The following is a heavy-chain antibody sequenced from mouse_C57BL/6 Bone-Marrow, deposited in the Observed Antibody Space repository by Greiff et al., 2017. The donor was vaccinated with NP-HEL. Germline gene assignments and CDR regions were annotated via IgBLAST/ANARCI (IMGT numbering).Heavy chain of an antibody. Sequence: EVQLQQPGAELVKPGASVKMSCKASGYTFTDYYMNWVKQSHGKSLEWIGVINPYNGGTSYNQKFKGKATLTVDKSSSTAYMELNSLTSEDSAVYYCARWGNWDWVYYAMDYWGQGTSVTVSS. CDR1: GYTFTDYY. D-gene: IGHD4-1*01. CDR3: ARWGNWDWVYYAMDY. CDR2: INPYNGGT. V-gene: IGHV1-19*01. J-gene: IGHJ4*01.